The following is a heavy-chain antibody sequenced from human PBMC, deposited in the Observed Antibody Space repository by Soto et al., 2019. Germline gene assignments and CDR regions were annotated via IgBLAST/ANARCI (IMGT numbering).Heavy chain of an antibody. CDR2: ITRDGYNK. CDR1: GFIFKNYA. Sequence: GGSLRLSCAVSGFIFKNYALNWVRQAPGKGLEWVASITRDGYNKYYADSVKGRFTISRDNSKNTLSLQMTALRVEDSSVYYCTKSSGGSSSVGMDYWGQGTLVTVSS. D-gene: IGHD6-6*01. J-gene: IGHJ4*02. CDR3: TKSSGGSSSVGMDY. V-gene: IGHV3-30*04.